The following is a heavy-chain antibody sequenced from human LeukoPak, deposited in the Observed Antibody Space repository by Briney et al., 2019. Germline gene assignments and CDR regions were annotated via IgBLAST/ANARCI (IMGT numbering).Heavy chain of an antibody. D-gene: IGHD6-25*01. CDR1: GGSISSYY. CDR2: IYYSGST. J-gene: IGHJ3*02. V-gene: IGHV4-59*01. CDR3: ARVRSGYDAFDI. Sequence: RASETLSLTCTVSGGSISSYYWSWIRQPPGKGLEWIGYIYYSGSTNYNPSLKSRVTISVDTSKNQFSLNLSSVTAADTAVYYCARVRSGYDAFDIWGQGTMVTVSS.